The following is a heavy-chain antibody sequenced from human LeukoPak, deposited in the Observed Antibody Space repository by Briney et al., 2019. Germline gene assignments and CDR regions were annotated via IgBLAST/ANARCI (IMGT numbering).Heavy chain of an antibody. CDR2: ISSSSSTI. CDR3: ARDSAYYDFWSGYYGYDY. V-gene: IGHV3-48*01. D-gene: IGHD3-3*01. CDR1: GFTFSSYS. Sequence: GGSLRLSCAASGFTFSSYSMNWVRQAPGEGLEWVSYISSSSSTIYYADSVKGRFTISRDNAKNSLYLQMNSLRAEDTAVYYCARDSAYYDFWSGYYGYDYWGQGTLVTVSS. J-gene: IGHJ4*02.